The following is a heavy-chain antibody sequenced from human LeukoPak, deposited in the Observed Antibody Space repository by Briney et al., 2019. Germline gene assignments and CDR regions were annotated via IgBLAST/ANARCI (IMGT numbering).Heavy chain of an antibody. D-gene: IGHD3-10*01. CDR3: ATTLTIWFGVFDY. Sequence: ASVKVSCKASGYTFTGYYMHWVRQAPGQGLEWMGRINPNSGGTNYAQKFQGRVTMTRDTSISTAYMELSRLRSDDTAVYYCATTLTIWFGVFDYWGQGTLVTVSS. V-gene: IGHV1-2*06. J-gene: IGHJ4*02. CDR2: INPNSGGT. CDR1: GYTFTGYY.